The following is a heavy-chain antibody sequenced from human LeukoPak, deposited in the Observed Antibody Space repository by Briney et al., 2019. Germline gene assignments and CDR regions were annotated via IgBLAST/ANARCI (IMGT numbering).Heavy chain of an antibody. D-gene: IGHD5-18*01. CDR2: ISSTSGTI. CDR1: GFSFSDHY. J-gene: IGHJ4*02. CDR3: ARVPLRGYSFGYYFDS. V-gene: IGHV3-11*01. Sequence: GGSLRLSCVASGFSFSDHYMSWIRQAPGKGLEWISSISSTSGTIDYADSVKGRFTISRDNAENSLYLQMHSLRAEDTAIYYCARVPLRGYSFGYYFDSWGQGTLVTVSA.